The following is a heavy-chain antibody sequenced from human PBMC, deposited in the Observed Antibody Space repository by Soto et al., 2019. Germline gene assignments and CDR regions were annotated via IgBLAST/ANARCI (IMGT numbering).Heavy chain of an antibody. V-gene: IGHV4-59*01. D-gene: IGHD6-13*01. Sequence: SETLSLTCTVSGGSISSYYWTWIRQPPGKGLEWIGFIYYSGSTSYNPSLKSRVTISVDTSKNQFSLKLNSVTAADTAVYHCAREDSSSRYLDYFDYWGQETLVTVSS. CDR2: IYYSGST. CDR1: GGSISSYY. J-gene: IGHJ4*02. CDR3: AREDSSSRYLDYFDY.